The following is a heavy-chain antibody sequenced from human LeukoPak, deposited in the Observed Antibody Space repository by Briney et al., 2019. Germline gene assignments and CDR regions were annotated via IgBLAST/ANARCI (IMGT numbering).Heavy chain of an antibody. CDR1: GGXISSYY. D-gene: IGHD3-16*01. CDR2: IYYSGST. V-gene: IGHV4-59*01. J-gene: IGHJ5*02. CDR3: ARGLGLVWFDP. Sequence: SETLSLTCTVSGGXISSYYCSWIRQPPGKGLEWIGHIYYSGSTNYNPSLKSRVTISVDTSKNQFSLKLSSVTAADTAVYYCARGLGLVWFDPWGQGTLVTVSS.